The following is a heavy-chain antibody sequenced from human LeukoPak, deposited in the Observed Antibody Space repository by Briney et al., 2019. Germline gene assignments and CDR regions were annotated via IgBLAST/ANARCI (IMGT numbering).Heavy chain of an antibody. J-gene: IGHJ4*02. CDR1: GFNFNTYT. D-gene: IGHD1-1*01. CDR3: ARDRSTDAISEY. Sequence: GGSLRLSCSASGFNFNTYTLTWVRQAPGKRPEWLSAITGGHGATYYADSVTGRFTISGDYSWNTVYLHMSALRAEDTAVYYCARDRSTDAISEYWGQGTLVAVSS. V-gene: IGHV3-23*01. CDR2: ITGGHGAT.